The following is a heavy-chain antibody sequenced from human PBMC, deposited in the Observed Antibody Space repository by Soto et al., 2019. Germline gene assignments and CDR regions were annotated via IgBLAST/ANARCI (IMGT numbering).Heavy chain of an antibody. J-gene: IGHJ4*02. CDR2: IYSGGRN. Sequence: SETLSLTCTVSGGSISSGGYYWSWIRQHPGKGLEWIGCIYSGGRNNYNPSLKSRVTMSVDTSKNQFSLRLSSVTAADTAMYYCARGSSRWDYWGQGTLVTVSS. CDR3: ARGSSRWDY. V-gene: IGHV4-61*08. CDR1: GGSISSGGYY. D-gene: IGHD6-13*01.